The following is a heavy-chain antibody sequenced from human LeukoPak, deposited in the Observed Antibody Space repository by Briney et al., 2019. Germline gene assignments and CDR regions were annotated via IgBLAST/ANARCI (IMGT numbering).Heavy chain of an antibody. Sequence: PGAPLQISCHGSGSIFTSYWIAWVRQLPGKGLEWVGIIYPGDSDTRYSPSFQGQVTISADKSISTAYLQWSSLKAADTAMYYCAGQDIVVVATTTRAFDIWGQGTMVTVSS. CDR3: AGQDIVVVATTTRAFDI. J-gene: IGHJ3*02. CDR1: GSIFTSYW. D-gene: IGHD2-15*01. V-gene: IGHV5-51*01. CDR2: IYPGDSDT.